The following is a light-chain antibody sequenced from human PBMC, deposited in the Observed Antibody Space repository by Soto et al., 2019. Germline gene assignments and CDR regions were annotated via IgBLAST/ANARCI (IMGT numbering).Light chain of an antibody. CDR3: GTWDNGRSAVV. Sequence: QSVLTQPPSVSAAPGQRITISCSGSDSNIWYNSVSWYQQLPATAPTLLISENDERPSDLPGRFSASKSGTSATLGITGLQAGDEATYFCGTWDNGRSAVVFGGGTKVTVL. V-gene: IGLV1-51*02. CDR1: DSNIWYNS. CDR2: END. J-gene: IGLJ2*01.